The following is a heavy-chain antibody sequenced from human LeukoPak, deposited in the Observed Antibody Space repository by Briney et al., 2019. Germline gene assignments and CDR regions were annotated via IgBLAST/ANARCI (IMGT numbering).Heavy chain of an antibody. Sequence: ASVKVSCKASGYTFTDYYMHWVRQAPGQGLEWMGWINPNSGGTNYAQKFQDRVTMTRDTSISTAYMELSRLRSDDTAVYYCARSEYSSGWYGGWGQGTLVTVSS. D-gene: IGHD6-19*01. CDR1: GYTFTDYY. CDR2: INPNSGGT. V-gene: IGHV1-2*02. CDR3: ARSEYSSGWYGG. J-gene: IGHJ4*02.